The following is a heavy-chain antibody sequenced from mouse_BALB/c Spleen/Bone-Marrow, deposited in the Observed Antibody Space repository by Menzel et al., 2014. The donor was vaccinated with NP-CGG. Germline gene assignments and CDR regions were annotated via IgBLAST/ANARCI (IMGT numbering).Heavy chain of an antibody. CDR1: GYTFTDYA. CDR2: ISTYSGNT. J-gene: IGHJ3*01. CDR3: ASPIYYGNYEGFAY. V-gene: IGHV1-67*01. Sequence: VQLQQSGPELVRPGVSVKISRKGSGYTFTDYAMHWVKQSHAKSLEWIGVISTYSGNTNYNQKFKGKATMTVDKSSSTAYMELARLTSEDSAIYYCASPIYYGNYEGFAYWGQGTLVTVSA. D-gene: IGHD2-1*01.